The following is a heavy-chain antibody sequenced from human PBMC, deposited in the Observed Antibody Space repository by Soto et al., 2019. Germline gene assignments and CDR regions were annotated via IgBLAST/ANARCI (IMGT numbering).Heavy chain of an antibody. V-gene: IGHV1-18*01. Sequence: GASVKVSCKASGYTFTSYGISGVRRAPGQGLEWMGWISAYNGNTNYAQKLQGRVTMTTDTSTSTAYMELRSLRSDDTAVYYCARTCSSTSCYGDGMDVWGQGTTVTVSS. J-gene: IGHJ6*02. CDR1: GYTFTSYG. D-gene: IGHD2-2*01. CDR3: ARTCSSTSCYGDGMDV. CDR2: ISAYNGNT.